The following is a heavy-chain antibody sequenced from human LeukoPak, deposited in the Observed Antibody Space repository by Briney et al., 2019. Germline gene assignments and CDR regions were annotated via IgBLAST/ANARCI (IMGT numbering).Heavy chain of an antibody. D-gene: IGHD5-24*01. CDR1: GFTFSSYT. V-gene: IGHV3-33*01. CDR3: ARDRGGRWLQVYYFDY. Sequence: GGSLRLSCAASGFTFSSYTMHWVRQAPGKGLEWLAVIWYDGSNKYYADSVKGRFTISRDNSKNTLYLRVNSLRAEDTAMYYCARDRGGRWLQVYYFDYWGQGTLVTVSS. CDR2: IWYDGSNK. J-gene: IGHJ4*02.